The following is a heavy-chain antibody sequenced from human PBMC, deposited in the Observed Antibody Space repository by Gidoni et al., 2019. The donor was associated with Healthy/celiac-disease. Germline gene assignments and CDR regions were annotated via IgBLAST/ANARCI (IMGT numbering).Heavy chain of an antibody. J-gene: IGHJ4*02. D-gene: IGHD5-12*01. CDR3: SSSWISPYYFDY. Sequence: RFTISRHNSKNTLYLQMNSLRAEDTAVFYCSSSWISPYYFDYWGQGTLVTVSS. V-gene: IGHV3-53*04.